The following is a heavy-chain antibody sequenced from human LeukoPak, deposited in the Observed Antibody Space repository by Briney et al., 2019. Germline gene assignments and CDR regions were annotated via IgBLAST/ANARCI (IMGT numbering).Heavy chain of an antibody. CDR2: FYASGST. D-gene: IGHD7-27*01. V-gene: IGHV4-61*02. Sequence: SQTLSLTCTVSGCSISSGTYYWSWIRQPAGKGLEWIGRFYASGSTNYNPSLKSRVTISVDTSQNQFSLKLSSVTAADTAVYFCARGPYAWGYIDYWGQGTLVTVSS. J-gene: IGHJ4*02. CDR1: GCSISSGTYY. CDR3: ARGPYAWGYIDY.